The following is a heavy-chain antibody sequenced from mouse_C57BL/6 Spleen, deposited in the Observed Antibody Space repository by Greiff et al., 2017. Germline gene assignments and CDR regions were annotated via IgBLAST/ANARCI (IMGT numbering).Heavy chain of an antibody. V-gene: IGHV5-12*01. CDR2: ISNGGGST. CDR3: ARRREYGSSYYCDY. Sequence: EVKLMESGGGLVQPGGSLKLSCAASGFTFSDYYMYWVRQTPEKRLEWVAYISNGGGSTYYPDTVKGRFTISRDNAKNTLYLQMSRLKSEDTAMYYCARRREYGSSYYCDYWGQGTTLTVSS. D-gene: IGHD1-1*01. J-gene: IGHJ2*01. CDR1: GFTFSDYY.